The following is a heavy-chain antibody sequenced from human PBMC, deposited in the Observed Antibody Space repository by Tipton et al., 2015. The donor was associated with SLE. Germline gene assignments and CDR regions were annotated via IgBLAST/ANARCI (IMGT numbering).Heavy chain of an antibody. CDR1: GGSFSGYY. D-gene: IGHD3-3*01. Sequence: TLSLTCAVYGGSFSGYYWSWIRQPPGTGLEWIGEINHSGSTNYNPSLKSRVTISVDTSKNQFSLKLSSVTAADTAVYYCARAYYYDFWSGFGGFDYWGQGTLVTVSS. V-gene: IGHV4-34*01. CDR2: INHSGST. J-gene: IGHJ4*02. CDR3: ARAYYYDFWSGFGGFDY.